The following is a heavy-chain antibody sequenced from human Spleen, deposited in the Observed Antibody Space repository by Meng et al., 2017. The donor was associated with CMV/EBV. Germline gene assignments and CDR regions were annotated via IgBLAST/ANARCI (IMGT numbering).Heavy chain of an antibody. CDR1: GDSVSSNIAA. Sequence: SQTLSLTCAISGDSVSSNIAAWNWIRQSPSRGLEWLGRTYYKSKWFEDYAVSVKSRITINPDTSTNQFSLKLHSVTPEDTAVYYCAREGITLVRGVVYSYYGMGVWGQGTTVTVPS. J-gene: IGHJ6*02. CDR3: AREGITLVRGVVYSYYGMGV. V-gene: IGHV6-1*01. D-gene: IGHD3-10*01. CDR2: TYYKSKWFE.